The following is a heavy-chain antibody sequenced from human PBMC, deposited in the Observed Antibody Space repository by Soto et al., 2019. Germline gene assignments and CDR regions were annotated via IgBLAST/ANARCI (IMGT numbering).Heavy chain of an antibody. D-gene: IGHD6-19*01. CDR1: GFTFSSYS. CDR3: ARGPAGSGWYLDY. J-gene: IGHJ4*02. CDR2: ISSTSIYI. V-gene: IGHV3-21*01. Sequence: EVQLVESGGGLVKPGGSLRLSCAASGFTFSSYSMKWVRQAPGKGLEWVSSISSTSIYIYYADSVKGRFTISRDNAKNSLYLQMNSLRAEDTAVYYCARGPAGSGWYLDYWGQGPLVTVSS.